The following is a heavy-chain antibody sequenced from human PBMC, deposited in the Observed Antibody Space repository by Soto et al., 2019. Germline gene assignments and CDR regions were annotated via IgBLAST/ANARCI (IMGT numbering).Heavy chain of an antibody. CDR2: INHSGST. CDR1: GGSFSGYY. J-gene: IGHJ4*02. Sequence: QVQLQQWGAGLLKPSENLSLTCAVYGGSFSGYYWTWIRQPPGTGLEWIGEINHSGSTNYNPSLKSRVTIAVDTSKNQFSLKRTSVTAAYTAVYYCARDKITGLFDYWGQGTLVTVSS. CDR3: ARDKITGLFDY. D-gene: IGHD2-8*02. V-gene: IGHV4-34*01.